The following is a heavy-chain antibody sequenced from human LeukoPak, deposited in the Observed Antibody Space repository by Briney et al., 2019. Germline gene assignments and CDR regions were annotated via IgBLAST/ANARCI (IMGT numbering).Heavy chain of an antibody. V-gene: IGHV3-74*03. J-gene: IGHJ6*03. Sequence: GGSLRLSCTGSTFALRNYWIHWVRQVPGKGLEWISRITSEGISSSYADSVKGRFTISRDNAKKTVYLQTSSLRAEDTAVYYCARDWSIPSLTGYYIDVWGNGTTVTVSS. CDR1: TFALRNYW. D-gene: IGHD3-9*01. CDR2: ITSEGISS. CDR3: ARDWSIPSLTGYYIDV.